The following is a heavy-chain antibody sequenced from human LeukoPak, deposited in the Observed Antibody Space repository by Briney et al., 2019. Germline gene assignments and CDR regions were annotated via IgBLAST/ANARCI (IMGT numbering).Heavy chain of an antibody. D-gene: IGHD3-10*01. J-gene: IGHJ6*02. CDR3: ARGPGGSGTWPPYSNYYGMGV. V-gene: IGHV4-59*08. CDR1: GGAISSYH. Sequence: SETLSLTCTVSGGAISSYHWSWVRQPPGKGLEWVGSMYNSGSTNYNPSLKSRVTISVDTSKNQFSLKLNSVTAPDTAVYYCARGPGGSGTWPPYSNYYGMGVWGQGTTVTVSS. CDR2: MYNSGST.